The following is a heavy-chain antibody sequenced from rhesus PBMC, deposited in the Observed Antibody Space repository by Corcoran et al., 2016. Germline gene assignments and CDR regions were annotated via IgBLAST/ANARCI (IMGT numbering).Heavy chain of an antibody. CDR2: ISGSGGST. Sequence: QVQLQESGPGLVKPSETLSLTCAVSGGSISSNYWSWIRQPPGKGLAWTGRISGSGGSTDYNPPLKRRVTMTRDTSTSTAYMELSSLRSEDTAVYYCARAARKDYWGQGVLVTVSS. J-gene: IGHJ4*01. CDR1: GGSISSNY. CDR3: ARAARKDY. V-gene: IGHV4-173*01.